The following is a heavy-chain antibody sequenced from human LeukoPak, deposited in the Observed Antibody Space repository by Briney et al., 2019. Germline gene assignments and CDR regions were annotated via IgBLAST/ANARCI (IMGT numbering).Heavy chain of an antibody. D-gene: IGHD1-14*01. CDR2: ISAYNGNT. CDR3: AREETHHVYYGMDV. V-gene: IGHV1-18*01. CDR1: GYTFTSYG. Sequence: ASVKVSCKASGYTFTSYGISWVRQAPGQGLEWMGWISAYNGNTNYAQKVQGRVTMTTDTSTSTAYMELRSLKSDDTAVYYCAREETHHVYYGMDVWGQGTMVTVSS. J-gene: IGHJ6*02.